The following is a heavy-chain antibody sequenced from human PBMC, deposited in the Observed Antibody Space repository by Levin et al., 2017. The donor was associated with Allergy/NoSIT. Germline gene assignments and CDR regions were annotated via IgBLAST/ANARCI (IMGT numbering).Heavy chain of an antibody. J-gene: IGHJ4*02. Sequence: QPGGSLRLSCAASGFTFDEFAMHWVRQVPGKGLEWVSGISWNSGSIGYADSVKGRFTISRDNAMNSLYLQMHSLRAEDAAFYYCAKSRYRYSRTYTEPFDSWGQGTLVTVSS. CDR2: ISWNSGSI. D-gene: IGHD1-26*01. V-gene: IGHV3-9*01. CDR3: AKSRYRYSRTYTEPFDS. CDR1: GFTFDEFA.